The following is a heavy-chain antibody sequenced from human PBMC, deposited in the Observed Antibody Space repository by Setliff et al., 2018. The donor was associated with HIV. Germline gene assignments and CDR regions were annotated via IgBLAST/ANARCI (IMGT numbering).Heavy chain of an antibody. V-gene: IGHV4-39*01. D-gene: IGHD2-2*01. CDR1: GGSISDFPYY. CDR2: VFRSGYT. Sequence: SETLSLTCSVSGGSISDFPYYWAWIRQPPGKGLEWIGSVFRSGYTRDNPSLKSRSSISVDTTKNQFSLKMNSVTAADTAFYYCAILPVPGGAIAPPAVWVDPWGQGILVTVSS. J-gene: IGHJ5*02. CDR3: AILPVPGGAIAPPAVWVDP.